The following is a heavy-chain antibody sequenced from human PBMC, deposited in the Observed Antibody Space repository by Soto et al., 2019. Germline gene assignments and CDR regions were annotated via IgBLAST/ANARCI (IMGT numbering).Heavy chain of an antibody. J-gene: IGHJ3*02. CDR1: GGSISSYY. V-gene: IGHV4-4*07. CDR2: IYTSGST. Sequence: SETLSLTCTVSGGSISSYYWSWIRQPAGKGLEWIGRIYTSGSTNYSPSLKSRVTMSVDTSKNQFSLNLSSVTAAADTAVYYCARDRITLANDAFDIWGQGTMVTVSS. CDR3: ARDRITLANDAFDI. D-gene: IGHD3-10*01.